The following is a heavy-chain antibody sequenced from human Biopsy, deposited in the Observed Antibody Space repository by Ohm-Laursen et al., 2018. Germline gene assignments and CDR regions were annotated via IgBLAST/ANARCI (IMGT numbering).Heavy chain of an antibody. CDR1: GFIFSIND. CDR3: VKAYSAIYWFDP. Sequence: SLRLSCAAPGFIFSINDMSWVRQAPEKGLEWVSGISGSGASTYYADSVKGRFTISRDNSKNTLFLQMDSLRADDTAVYYCVKAYSAIYWFDPWGQGTLVTVSS. V-gene: IGHV3-23*01. CDR2: ISGSGAST. J-gene: IGHJ5*02. D-gene: IGHD2-21*01.